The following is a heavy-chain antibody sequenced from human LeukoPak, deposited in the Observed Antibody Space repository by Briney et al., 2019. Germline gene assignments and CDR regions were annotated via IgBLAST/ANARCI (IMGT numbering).Heavy chain of an antibody. CDR2: INHSGST. V-gene: IGHV4-34*01. D-gene: IGHD2-21*02. Sequence: SETLSLTCAVYGGSFSGYYWSWIRQPPGKGLEWIGEINHSGSTNYNPSLKSRVTISVDTSKNQFSLKLSSVTAADTAVYYCARAGSVSVVTETLPNDIWGQGTMVTVSS. J-gene: IGHJ3*02. CDR1: GGSFSGYY. CDR3: ARAGSVSVVTETLPNDI.